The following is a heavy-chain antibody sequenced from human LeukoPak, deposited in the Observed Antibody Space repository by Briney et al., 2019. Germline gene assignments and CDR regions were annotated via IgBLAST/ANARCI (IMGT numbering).Heavy chain of an antibody. CDR2: INPNSGGT. CDR1: GYTFTGYY. V-gene: IGHV1-2*02. J-gene: IGHJ4*02. Sequence: GGSVKVSCKASGYTFTGYYMHWVRQAPGQGLEWMGWINPNSGGTNYAQKFQGRVTMTRDTSISTAYMELSRLRSDDTAVYYCARGPQVPVNYFDYWGQGTLVTVSS. CDR3: ARGPQVPVNYFDY. D-gene: IGHD2-2*01.